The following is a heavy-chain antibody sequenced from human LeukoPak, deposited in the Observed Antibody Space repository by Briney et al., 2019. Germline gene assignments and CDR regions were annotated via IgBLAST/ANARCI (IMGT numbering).Heavy chain of an antibody. D-gene: IGHD5-24*01. J-gene: IGHJ4*02. CDR3: ASDRDGYNMGDY. Sequence: GGSLRLSCAASGFTFSSYAMHWVRQAPGKGLEWVAVISYDGSNKYYADSVKGRFTISRDNSKNTLYLQMNSLRAEDTAVYYCASDRDGYNMGDYWGQGTLVTVSS. V-gene: IGHV3-30-3*01. CDR2: ISYDGSNK. CDR1: GFTFSSYA.